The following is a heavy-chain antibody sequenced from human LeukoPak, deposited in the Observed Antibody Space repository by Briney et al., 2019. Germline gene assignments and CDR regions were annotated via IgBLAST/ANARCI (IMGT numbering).Heavy chain of an antibody. D-gene: IGHD6-19*01. V-gene: IGHV3-74*01. Sequence: GGSLRLSCAASGFTFSKYWMLWVRQAPGKGLESVSRINTDGTVTTYADSVKGRFTVSRDNADNTMFLQMDSVRDEGTAVYYCATKQWLAPPPDSWGQGTPVTVSS. J-gene: IGHJ4*02. CDR1: GFTFSKYW. CDR2: INTDGTVT. CDR3: ATKQWLAPPPDS.